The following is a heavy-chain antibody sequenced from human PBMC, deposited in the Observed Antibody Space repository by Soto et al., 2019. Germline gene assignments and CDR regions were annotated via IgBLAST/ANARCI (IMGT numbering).Heavy chain of an antibody. Sequence: GGSLRLSCAASGFTFSSYGMHWVRQAPGKGLEWVAVISYVGSNKYYADSAKGRFTISRDNSKNTLNLQMNSLRAEDTAVYYCAKEPRLSRSRGDYYYGMDVWGQGTTVTVSS. CDR3: AKEPRLSRSRGDYYYGMDV. CDR2: ISYVGSNK. CDR1: GFTFSSYG. D-gene: IGHD3-16*02. V-gene: IGHV3-30*18. J-gene: IGHJ6*02.